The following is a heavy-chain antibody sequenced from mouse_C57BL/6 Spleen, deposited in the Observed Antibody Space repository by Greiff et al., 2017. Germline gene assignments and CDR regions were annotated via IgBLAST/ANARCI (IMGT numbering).Heavy chain of an antibody. CDR3: ARGLRLQDY. D-gene: IGHD3-2*02. CDR1: GYSITSGYY. Sequence: DVHLVESGPGLVKPSQSLSLTCSVTGYSITSGYYWNWIRQFPGNKLEWMGYISYDGSNNYNPSLKNRISITRDTSKNQFFLKLNSVTTEDTATYYCARGLRLQDYWGQGTTLTVSS. V-gene: IGHV3-6*01. CDR2: ISYDGSN. J-gene: IGHJ2*01.